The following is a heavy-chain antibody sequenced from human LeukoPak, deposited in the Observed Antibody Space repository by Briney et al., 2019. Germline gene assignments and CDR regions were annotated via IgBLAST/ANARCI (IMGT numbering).Heavy chain of an antibody. CDR2: INPNHGDT. Sequence: ASVKVSCKASGSTFTGYYMHWVRQAPGQGLEWMGWINPNHGDTNYAQKFQDRVSMTRDTSISTAYMHLSRLRSADTAVYYCARSPHILTGENFDYWGQGTLLTVSS. J-gene: IGHJ4*02. CDR1: GSTFTGYY. CDR3: ARSPHILTGENFDY. D-gene: IGHD3-9*01. V-gene: IGHV1-2*02.